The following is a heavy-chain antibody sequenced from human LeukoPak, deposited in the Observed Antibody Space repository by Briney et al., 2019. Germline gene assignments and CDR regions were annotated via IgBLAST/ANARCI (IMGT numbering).Heavy chain of an antibody. D-gene: IGHD6-19*01. CDR3: ARGSTVAYYFDY. CDR1: GGTFSSYA. J-gene: IGHJ4*02. CDR2: IIPIFGTA. V-gene: IGHV1-69*13. Sequence: SVKVSCKASGGTFSSYAINWVRQAPGQGLEWMGGIIPIFGTANYAQKFQGRVTITADESTSTAYMELSSLRSEDTAVYYCARGSTVAYYFDYWGQGTLVTVSS.